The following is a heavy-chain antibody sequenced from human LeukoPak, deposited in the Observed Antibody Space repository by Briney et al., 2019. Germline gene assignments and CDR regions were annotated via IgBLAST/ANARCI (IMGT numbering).Heavy chain of an antibody. Sequence: GGSLRLSCGASGFTFSTYGMHWVRQAPGKGLEWVAFIRYDGSKKYYADSVKGRFTISRDNSKNTLYLQMNSLRAEDTAVYYCAKSSYSSSPSMVDYWGQGTLVTVSS. J-gene: IGHJ4*02. D-gene: IGHD6-13*01. CDR3: AKSSYSSSPSMVDY. CDR1: GFTFSTYG. V-gene: IGHV3-30*02. CDR2: IRYDGSKK.